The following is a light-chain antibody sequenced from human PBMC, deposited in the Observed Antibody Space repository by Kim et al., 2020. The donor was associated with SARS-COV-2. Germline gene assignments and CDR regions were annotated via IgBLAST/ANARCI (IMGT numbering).Light chain of an antibody. CDR3: QQRSNWPRLT. CDR2: DAS. J-gene: IGKJ4*01. Sequence: EIVLTQSPATLSLSPGERATLSCRASPSVSSYLAWYQQKPGQAPRLLIYDASNRATGIPARFSGSGSGTDFTLPISSLEPEDFAVYYCQQRSNWPRLTFGGGTKVDIK. CDR1: PSVSSY. V-gene: IGKV3-11*01.